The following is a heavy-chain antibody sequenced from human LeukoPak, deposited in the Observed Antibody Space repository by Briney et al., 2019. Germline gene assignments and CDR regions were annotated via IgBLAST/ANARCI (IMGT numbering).Heavy chain of an antibody. J-gene: IGHJ4*02. CDR2: IYHSGST. CDR3: ARKEGPSIAARPIVN. Sequence: SQTLSLTCTVSGGSISSSGSYWSWIRQPPGKGLEWIGYIYHSGSTYYNPSLKSRVTISVDRSKNQFSLRLNSVTAADTAVYYCARKEGPSIAARPIVNWGQGTLVTVSS. CDR1: GGSISSSGSY. V-gene: IGHV4-30-2*01. D-gene: IGHD6-6*01.